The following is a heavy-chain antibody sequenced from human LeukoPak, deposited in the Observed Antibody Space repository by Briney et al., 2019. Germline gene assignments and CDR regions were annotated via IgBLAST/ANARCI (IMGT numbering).Heavy chain of an antibody. D-gene: IGHD2-15*01. CDR1: GGSISTSNSY. CDR3: ARADKDIVVVVAATPGGY. CDR2: IYHSGST. V-gene: IGHV4-39*07. J-gene: IGHJ4*02. Sequence: SETLSLTCAVSGGSISTSNSYWGWIRRPPGKGLEWIGSIYHSGSTYYNPSLKSRVTISVDTSKNQFFLKLSSVTDADTAVYYCARADKDIVVVVAATPGGYWGQGTLVTVPS.